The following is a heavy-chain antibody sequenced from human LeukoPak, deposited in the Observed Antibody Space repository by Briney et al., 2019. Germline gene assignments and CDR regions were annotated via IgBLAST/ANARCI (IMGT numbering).Heavy chain of an antibody. D-gene: IGHD1-1*01. CDR2: ISYDGSNK. J-gene: IGHJ4*02. CDR3: ARLDIEYVTGGY. V-gene: IGHV3-30*04. CDR1: GFTFSSYA. Sequence: GGSLRLSCAASGFTFSSYAMHWVRQAPGKGLEWVAVISYDGSNKYYADSVKGRFTISRDNSKNTLYLQMNSLRAEDTAVYYCARLDIEYVTGGYWGQGTLVTVSS.